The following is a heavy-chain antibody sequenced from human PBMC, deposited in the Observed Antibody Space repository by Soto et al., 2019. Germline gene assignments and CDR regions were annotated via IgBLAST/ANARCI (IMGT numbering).Heavy chain of an antibody. CDR3: ARHIAAAGTYAFDI. Sequence: QLQLQESGPGLVKPSETLSLTCTVSGGSISSSSYYWGWIRQPPGKGLEWIGSIYYSGSTYYNPSLKSRVTISVDTSKNQFSLKLSSVTAADTAVYYCARHIAAAGTYAFDIWGHGTMVTVSS. CDR1: GGSISSSSYY. V-gene: IGHV4-39*01. D-gene: IGHD6-13*01. J-gene: IGHJ3*02. CDR2: IYYSGST.